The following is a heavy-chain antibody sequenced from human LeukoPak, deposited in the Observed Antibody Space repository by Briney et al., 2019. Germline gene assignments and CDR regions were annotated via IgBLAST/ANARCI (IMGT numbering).Heavy chain of an antibody. V-gene: IGHV4-39*01. D-gene: IGHD3-22*01. CDR1: GGYISSSSYY. J-gene: IGHJ1*01. CDR2: IYYTGRT. Sequence: SETLSLTCTVSGGYISSSSYYWGWIRQPPGKGREWIGDIYYTGRTYYNSSLKSRLTVSIDTSKNQFSLNLASLTAADTAVYYCARRRYYDSTGYLDWGQGTLITVSS. CDR3: ARRRYYDSTGYLD.